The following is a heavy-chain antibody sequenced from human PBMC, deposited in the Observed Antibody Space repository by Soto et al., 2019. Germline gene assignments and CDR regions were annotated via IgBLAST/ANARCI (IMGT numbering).Heavy chain of an antibody. V-gene: IGHV1-18*01. Sequence: QVQLVQSGAEVKKPGASVKVSCKASGYTFTSYGISWVRQAPGQGLEWMGWISAYNGNTNYAQKREGRVAMTRATSTRAAYVERRSLRSDDTAVYYCARDRVTVVRGVIPNWFDPWGQGTLVTVAS. J-gene: IGHJ5*02. CDR1: GYTFTSYG. CDR2: ISAYNGNT. CDR3: ARDRVTVVRGVIPNWFDP. D-gene: IGHD3-10*01.